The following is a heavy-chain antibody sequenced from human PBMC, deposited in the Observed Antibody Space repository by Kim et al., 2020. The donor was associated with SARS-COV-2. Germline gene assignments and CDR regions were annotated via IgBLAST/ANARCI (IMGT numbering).Heavy chain of an antibody. CDR3: ARLGVRGVDRIFDQ. V-gene: IGHV3-48*03. CDR1: GFTFSSYE. Sequence: GGSLRLSCAASGFTFSSYEMNWVRQAPGKNLEWVSYITSTGSTTHYADSVKGRFTVSRDNAKNSLYLQMNSLRAADTAIYYCARLGVRGVDRIFDQWGQGTLVTVSS. CDR2: ITSTGSTT. J-gene: IGHJ4*02. D-gene: IGHD3-10*01.